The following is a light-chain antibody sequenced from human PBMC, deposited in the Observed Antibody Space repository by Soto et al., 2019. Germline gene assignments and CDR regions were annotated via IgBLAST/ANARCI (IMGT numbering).Light chain of an antibody. CDR2: DAS. Sequence: ESVLTQSPATLSLSPGERATLSCRASQSVSTYLAWYQQKPGQAPRLLIHDASNRASGVPARFSGSGSGTDFTCTISSLEPEDFAVYYCQQRTNWLYTFGQGTKLEIQ. J-gene: IGKJ2*01. V-gene: IGKV3-11*01. CDR3: QQRTNWLYT. CDR1: QSVSTY.